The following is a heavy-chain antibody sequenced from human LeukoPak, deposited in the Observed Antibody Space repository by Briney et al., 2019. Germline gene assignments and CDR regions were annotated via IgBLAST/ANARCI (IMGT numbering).Heavy chain of an antibody. D-gene: IGHD6-19*01. J-gene: IGHJ4*02. CDR1: VGTFSSYA. CDR2: IIPIFGTA. CDR3: ARVWRVGWYYFDY. V-gene: IGHV1-69*06. Sequence: SVKVSCKASVGTFSSYAISWVRQAPGQGVGWMGGIIPIFGTANYAQKFQGRVTITADKSTSTAYMELSSLRSEDTAVYYCARVWRVGWYYFDYWGQGTLVTVSS.